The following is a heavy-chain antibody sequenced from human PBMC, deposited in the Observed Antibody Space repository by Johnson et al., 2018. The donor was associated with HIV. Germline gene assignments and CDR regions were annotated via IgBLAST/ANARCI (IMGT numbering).Heavy chain of an antibody. J-gene: IGHJ3*02. Sequence: VQLVESGGRVVRPGGFLRLSCAASGFTFEDYGMSWVREAPGKGLEWVSGINWNGGSTGYVDSVKGRFTISRDNAKNSLYLQMNSLRAEDTALYYCARVRTAAGFDALDIWGQGTMVIVAS. CDR3: ARVRTAAGFDALDI. D-gene: IGHD6-13*01. CDR1: GFTFEDYG. CDR2: INWNGGST. V-gene: IGHV3-20*04.